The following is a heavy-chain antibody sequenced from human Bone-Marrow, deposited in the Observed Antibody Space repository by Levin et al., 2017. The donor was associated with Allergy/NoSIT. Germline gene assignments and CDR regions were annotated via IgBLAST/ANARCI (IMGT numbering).Heavy chain of an antibody. CDR2: IGPRAYSGAT. CDR1: GFNFHSYI. J-gene: IGHJ5*02. V-gene: IGHV3-49*03. Sequence: GGSLRLSCSGSGFNFHSYIMSWFRQAPGKGLEWVGFIGPRAYSGATYLAASLKGRFTISRDDAKTTAYLHMNSLKTEDTAVYHCARDLERNRIGPAGFFDPWGLGTLVVVSS. D-gene: IGHD6-13*01. CDR3: ARDLERNRIGPAGFFDP.